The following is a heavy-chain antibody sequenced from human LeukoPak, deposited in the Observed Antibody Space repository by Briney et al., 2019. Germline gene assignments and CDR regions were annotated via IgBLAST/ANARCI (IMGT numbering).Heavy chain of an antibody. CDR3: ARDYYVSSGYEYYYYGMDV. CDR2: ISSSSSYI. CDR1: GFTFSSYS. D-gene: IGHD3-22*01. V-gene: IGHV3-21*01. J-gene: IGHJ6*02. Sequence: GGSLRLSCAASGFTFSSYSMNWVRQAPGKGLEWVSSISSSSSYIYYADSVKGRFTISRDNAKNSLYLQMNSLRAEDTAVYYCARDYYVSSGYEYYYYGMDVWGQGTTVTVSS.